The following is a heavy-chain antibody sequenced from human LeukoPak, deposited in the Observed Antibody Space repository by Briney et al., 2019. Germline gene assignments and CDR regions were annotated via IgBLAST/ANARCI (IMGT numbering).Heavy chain of an antibody. CDR3: ARMLRGSGSYYGAYFDY. CDR1: GFTVSSNY. V-gene: IGHV3-53*01. D-gene: IGHD3-10*01. Sequence: GGSLRLSCAASGFTVSSNYMSWVRQAPGKGLEWVSVIYSGGSTYYADSVKGRFTISRDNSKNTLYLQMNSLRAEDTAVYYCARMLRGSGSYYGAYFDYWGQGTLVTVSS. CDR2: IYSGGST. J-gene: IGHJ4*02.